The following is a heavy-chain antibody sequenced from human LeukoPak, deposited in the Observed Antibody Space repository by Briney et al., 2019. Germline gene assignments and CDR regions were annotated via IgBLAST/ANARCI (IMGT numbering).Heavy chain of an antibody. CDR2: IRYGGSNK. CDR1: GFTFSSYG. CDR3: AKLVRATGVY. D-gene: IGHD1-26*01. V-gene: IGHV3-30*02. Sequence: GGSLRLSCAASGFTFSSYGMHWVRQAPGKGLEWVAFIRYGGSNKYYADSVKGRFTISRDNSKNTLYLQMNSLRVEDTAVYYCAKLVRATGVYWGQGTLVTVSS. J-gene: IGHJ4*02.